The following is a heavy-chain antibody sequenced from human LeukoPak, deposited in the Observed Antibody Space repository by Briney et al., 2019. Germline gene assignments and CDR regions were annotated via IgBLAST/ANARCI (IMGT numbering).Heavy chain of an antibody. CDR2: INPSGGST. J-gene: IGHJ4*02. CDR1: GYTFTSYY. CDR3: ARVGEDLNYYDSSGYWRPLDY. Sequence: GASVKVSCKASGYTFTSYYMHWVRQAPGQGLEWMGIINPSGGSTSYAQKFQGRVTMTRGTSISTAYMELSRLRSDDTAVYYCARVGEDLNYYDSSGYWRPLDYWGQGTLVTVSS. V-gene: IGHV1-46*01. D-gene: IGHD3-22*01.